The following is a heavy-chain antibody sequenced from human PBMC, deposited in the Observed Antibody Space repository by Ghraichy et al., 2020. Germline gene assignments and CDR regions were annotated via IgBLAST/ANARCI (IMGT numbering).Heavy chain of an antibody. J-gene: IGHJ4*02. D-gene: IGHD1-26*01. Sequence: SETLSLTCTVSGGSISSGDYYWSWIRQPPGKGLEWIGYIYYSGSTYYNPSLKSRVTISVDTSKNQFSLKLSSVTAADTAVYYWARDGGGSYWGTALDYWGQGTLVTVSS. CDR2: IYYSGST. V-gene: IGHV4-30-4*01. CDR1: GGSISSGDYY. CDR3: ARDGGGSYWGTALDY.